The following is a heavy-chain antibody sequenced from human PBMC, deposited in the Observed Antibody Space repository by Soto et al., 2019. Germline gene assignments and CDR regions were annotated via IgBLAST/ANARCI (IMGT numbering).Heavy chain of an antibody. J-gene: IGHJ4*02. CDR3: ARLTSITIFGVVNGPLDFDY. CDR2: IYYSGST. V-gene: IGHV4-30-4*01. CDR1: SASINSGGNY. Sequence: SETLSLTXTVSSASINSGGNYWSWIRQHPGKGLEWIGYIYYSGSTYSNPSLNGRVSISMDTSKNQFSLKLSSVTAADTAVHYCARLTSITIFGVVNGPLDFDYWGQGTLVTVSS. D-gene: IGHD3-3*01.